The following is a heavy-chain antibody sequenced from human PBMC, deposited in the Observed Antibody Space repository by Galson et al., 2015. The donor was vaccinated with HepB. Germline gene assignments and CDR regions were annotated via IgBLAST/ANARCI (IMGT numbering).Heavy chain of an antibody. J-gene: IGHJ4*02. Sequence: SYSMNWVRQAPGKGLEWVSYISSSSSGITQYADSVKGRFTISRDNAKNSLYLQMNSLRSEDTAVYYCARDTSSGWKIDYWGQGTLVTVSS. CDR3: ARDTSSGWKIDY. V-gene: IGHV3-48*01. CDR2: ISSSSSGIT. D-gene: IGHD6-19*01. CDR1: SYS.